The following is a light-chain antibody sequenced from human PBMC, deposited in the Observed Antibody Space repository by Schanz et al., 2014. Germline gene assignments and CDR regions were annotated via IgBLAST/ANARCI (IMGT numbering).Light chain of an antibody. Sequence: QSVLTQPPSVSGAPGQRVTISCTGSSSNIGAGYVLHWYQQLPGTAPKLLIYGNSNRPSGVPDRFSGSRSGTSASLAITGLQAEDEGDYYCCSYAGSNNPVVFGGGTKFTVL. CDR1: SSNIGAGYV. CDR3: CSYAGSNNPVV. CDR2: GNS. J-gene: IGLJ2*01. V-gene: IGLV1-40*01.